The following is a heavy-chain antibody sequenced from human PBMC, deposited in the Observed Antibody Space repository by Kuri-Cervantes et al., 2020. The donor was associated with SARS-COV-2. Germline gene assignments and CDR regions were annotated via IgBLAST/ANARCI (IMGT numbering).Heavy chain of an antibody. CDR3: AKARHRSEWELSDY. D-gene: IGHD1-26*01. V-gene: IGHV3-74*01. CDR2: ITDDGSST. Sequence: ETLSLTCAASGFTFGSYWMHWVRQAPGKGLVWVSRITDDGSSTNYADSVKGRFTISRDNSKNTLYLQMNSLRAEDTAVYYCAKARHRSEWELSDYWGQGTLVTVSS. CDR1: GFTFGSYW. J-gene: IGHJ4*02.